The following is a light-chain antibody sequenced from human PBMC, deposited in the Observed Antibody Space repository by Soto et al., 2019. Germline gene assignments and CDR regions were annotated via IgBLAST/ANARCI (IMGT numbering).Light chain of an antibody. V-gene: IGKV3-11*01. CDR2: GAS. J-gene: IGKJ5*01. CDR1: QSINRD. Sequence: EIVMTQSPATLSVSPGESATLSCRASQSINRDLAWYEQKPGQTPRRVIYGASTWGTGVPPRFTGSGSGTDFTLTISSLEPEDFAVYYCQQRSNWPTVTFGQGTRLEIK. CDR3: QQRSNWPTVT.